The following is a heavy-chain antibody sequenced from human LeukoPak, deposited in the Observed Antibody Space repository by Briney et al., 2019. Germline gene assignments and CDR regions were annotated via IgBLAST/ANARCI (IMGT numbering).Heavy chain of an antibody. Sequence: PGGSLRLSCAASGFIFSDNYMSWIRQAPGKGLEWISYISSSSSYTNYVDSVKGRFTISRDNAKNSLYLQMNSLRAEDTAVYYCARAVSVSSYYFDCWGQGTLVTVSS. V-gene: IGHV3-11*05. CDR2: ISSSSSYT. CDR1: GFIFSDNY. J-gene: IGHJ4*02. D-gene: IGHD5/OR15-5a*01. CDR3: ARAVSVSSYYFDC.